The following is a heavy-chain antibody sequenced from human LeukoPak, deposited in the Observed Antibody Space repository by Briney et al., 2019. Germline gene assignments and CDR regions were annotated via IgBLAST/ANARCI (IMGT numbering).Heavy chain of an antibody. CDR3: ARGPSGSPFFSYYYYMDV. Sequence: PGGSLRLSCAASGFTFSSYAMSWVRQAPGKGLEWVSSISSSSSYIYNADSVKGRFTISRDNAKNSLYLQMNSLRPDDTAIYYCARGPSGSPFFSYYYYMDVWGKGTTVTISS. CDR2: ISSSSSYI. CDR1: GFTFSSYA. D-gene: IGHD1-26*01. J-gene: IGHJ6*03. V-gene: IGHV3-21*01.